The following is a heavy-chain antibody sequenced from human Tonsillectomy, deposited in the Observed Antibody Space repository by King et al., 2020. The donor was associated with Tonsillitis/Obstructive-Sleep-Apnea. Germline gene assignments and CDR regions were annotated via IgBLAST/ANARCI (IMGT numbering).Heavy chain of an antibody. Sequence: QLVQSGAEVMQPGASLKVSCKASGYTFTDYGIPWVRQAPGQGLEWMGWISTYNGNTNYAQKFEGRVTMTTDTSTSTAYMELRSLRSDDTAVYYCARAFIITVPTYSPPVNYFYGMDVWGQGTTLTVSS. D-gene: IGHD4-17*01. CDR2: ISTYNGNT. CDR3: ARAFIITVPTYSPPVNYFYGMDV. V-gene: IGHV1-18*04. J-gene: IGHJ6*02. CDR1: GYTFTDYG.